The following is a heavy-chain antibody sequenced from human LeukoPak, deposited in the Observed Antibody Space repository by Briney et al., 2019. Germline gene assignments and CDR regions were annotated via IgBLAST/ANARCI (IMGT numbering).Heavy chain of an antibody. Sequence: TGGSLRLSCAASGFTFDDYAMHWVRQAPGKGLEWVSLISWDGGSTYYADSVKGRFTISRDNSKNSLYLQMNSLRAEDTALYYCAKGGDYSSDGVDYWGQGTLVTVSS. J-gene: IGHJ4*02. D-gene: IGHD6-25*01. CDR1: GFTFDDYA. CDR2: ISWDGGST. CDR3: AKGGDYSSDGVDY. V-gene: IGHV3-43D*04.